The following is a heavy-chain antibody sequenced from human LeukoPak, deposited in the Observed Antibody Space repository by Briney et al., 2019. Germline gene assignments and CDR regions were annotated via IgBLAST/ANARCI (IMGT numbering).Heavy chain of an antibody. J-gene: IGHJ6*03. CDR3: ARVGGRYSYGYYYYMDV. CDR2: INPNSGGT. V-gene: IGHV1-2*06. CDR1: GYTFTGYY. D-gene: IGHD5-18*01. Sequence: ASVKVSCKASGYTFTGYYMHWVRQAPGQGLEWMGRINPNSGGTNYAQKFQGRVTMTRDTSISTAYMELSGLRSDDTAVYYCARVGGRYSYGYYYYMDVWGKGTTVTVSS.